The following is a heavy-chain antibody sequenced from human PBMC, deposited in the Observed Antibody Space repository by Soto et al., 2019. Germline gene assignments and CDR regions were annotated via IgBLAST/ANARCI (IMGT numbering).Heavy chain of an antibody. V-gene: IGHV3-23*01. CDR1: GFTFSSCV. Sequence: EVHLLESGGGLVHPGESLRLSCGASGFTFSSCVMTWVRQAPGKGLEWVSCITDSGTGKYYADSVKGRFTISRDNSKNTMYLQMNNLRAEDTGVYYCAKGLINGRWYAEDWGQGTLVTVSS. CDR2: ITDSGTGK. D-gene: IGHD6-13*01. J-gene: IGHJ4*02. CDR3: AKGLINGRWYAED.